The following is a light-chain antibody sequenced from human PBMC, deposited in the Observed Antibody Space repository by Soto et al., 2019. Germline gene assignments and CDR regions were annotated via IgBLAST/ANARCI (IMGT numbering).Light chain of an antibody. CDR2: LGS. J-gene: IGKJ4*01. CDR3: MQALQTPVT. CDR1: QSRLNSNGYYC. Sequence: DIVMTQSPLSLPVTPGEPTSISCRSSQSRLNSNGYYCLDWYLQKPGQSPQLLIYLGSNRASGVPDRFSGSGSGTDFTLKISRVEAEDVGVYYCMQALQTPVTFGVGTKVEIK. V-gene: IGKV2-28*01.